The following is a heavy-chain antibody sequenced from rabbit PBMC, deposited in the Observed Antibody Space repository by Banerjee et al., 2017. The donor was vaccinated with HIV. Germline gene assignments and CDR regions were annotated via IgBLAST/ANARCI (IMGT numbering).Heavy chain of an antibody. CDR1: GFSFSNKYV. CDR3: ARDWAGSGGGRITFDL. D-gene: IGHD4-2*01. CDR2: INTSSGNT. V-gene: IGHV1S45*01. J-gene: IGHJ4*01. Sequence: QEQLVESGGGLVQPEGSLTLTCTASGFSFSNKYVMCWVRQAPGKGLEWIACINTSSGNTVYASWAKGRFTISRTSSTTVTLQMTSLTAADTATYFCARDWAGSGGGRITFDLWGPGTLVTVS.